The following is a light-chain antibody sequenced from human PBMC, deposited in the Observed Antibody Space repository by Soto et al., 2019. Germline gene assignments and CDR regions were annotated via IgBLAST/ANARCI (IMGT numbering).Light chain of an antibody. CDR3: QQYTNWPPLT. CDR2: DAS. Sequence: EIVMTQSPATLSVSPGEGATLSCRASQSVHRDLAWYQQKPGQAPRLIIYDASTRATGIPARFSGSGSGTEFTLTISSLQSEDFAVYYCQQYTNWPPLTFGGGTKVEI. CDR1: QSVHRD. J-gene: IGKJ4*01. V-gene: IGKV3-15*01.